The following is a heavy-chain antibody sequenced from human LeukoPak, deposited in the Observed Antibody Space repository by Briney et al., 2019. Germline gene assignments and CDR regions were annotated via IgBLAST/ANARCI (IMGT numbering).Heavy chain of an antibody. V-gene: IGHV3-74*01. CDR3: AREAGSGVYYFDY. CDR1: GFTFSDYS. CDR2: INSDGSST. Sequence: GGSLRLSCAASGFTFSDYSMNWVRQAPGKGLVWVSRINSDGSSTSYADSVKGRFTISRDNAKNTLYLQMNSLRAEDTAVYYCAREAGSGVYYFDYWGQGTLVTVSS. J-gene: IGHJ4*02. D-gene: IGHD3-10*01.